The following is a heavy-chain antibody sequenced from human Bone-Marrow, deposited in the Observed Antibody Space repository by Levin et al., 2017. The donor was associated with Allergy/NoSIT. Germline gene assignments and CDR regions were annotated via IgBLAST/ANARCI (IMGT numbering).Heavy chain of an antibody. J-gene: IGHJ6*02. V-gene: IGHV4-30-2*06. CDR3: ARGREEQNGYVNYGLDV. CDR2: IYHGGSK. D-gene: IGHD5-12*01. CDR1: GGSISSRGYS. Sequence: KSSETLSLTCTVSGGSISSRGYSWTWVRQSPAKGLEWIGYIYHGGSKFYSPSLRSRVTISLDKSKNQFSLNLTSVTAADTAVYYCARGREEQNGYVNYGLDVWGQGTTVIVSS.